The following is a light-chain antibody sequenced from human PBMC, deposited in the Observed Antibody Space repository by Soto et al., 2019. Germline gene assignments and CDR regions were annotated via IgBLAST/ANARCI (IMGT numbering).Light chain of an antibody. V-gene: IGKV3-20*01. J-gene: IGKJ1*01. CDR2: GAS. Sequence: EIVLTQSPGTLSLSPGERATLSCGASHSVTSNYLAWYQQKPGQAPRLLIFGASIRVTGIPDRFIGSGSGTEFTLTISSLQPDDFATYYCQHYNSYSEAFGQVTKVDIK. CDR1: HSVTSNY. CDR3: QHYNSYSEA.